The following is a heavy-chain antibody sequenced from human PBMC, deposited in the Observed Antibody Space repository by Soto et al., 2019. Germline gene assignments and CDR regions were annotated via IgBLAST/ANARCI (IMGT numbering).Heavy chain of an antibody. V-gene: IGHV3-23*01. J-gene: IGHJ6*03. D-gene: IGHD3-16*01. CDR2: ISGSGGGA. CDR1: GFTLSRYV. CDR3: ARPEGDYFYNHMDV. Sequence: EVQLLESGGGLVQPGGSLRLSCAASGFTLSRYVMSGVRQAPGKGLEWVSVISGSGGGAFYADSVKGRFTISRDNSKNTLYLEMRSLRAEDSAVYYCARPEGDYFYNHMDVWGKGTTVTVSS.